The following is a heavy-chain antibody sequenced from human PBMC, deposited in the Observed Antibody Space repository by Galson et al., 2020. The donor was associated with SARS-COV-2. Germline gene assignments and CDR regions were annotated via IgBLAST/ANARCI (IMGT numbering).Heavy chain of an antibody. CDR2: IYGGGDNT. V-gene: IGHV3-66*01. CDR1: GFTVTSNS. CDR3: ARVLGDDYNRNRLYI. D-gene: IGHD4-4*01. J-gene: IGHJ3*02. Sequence: GGSLRLSCAASGFTVTSNSMSWVRQVPGKGLEWVSVIYGGGDNTHYADSVQGRFYISRDSSKNTLNLQMNSLRADDTAVYYCARVLGDDYNRNRLYIWVEGTKDTLSS.